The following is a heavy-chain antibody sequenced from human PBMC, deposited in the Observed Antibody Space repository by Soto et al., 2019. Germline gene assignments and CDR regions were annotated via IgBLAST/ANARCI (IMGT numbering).Heavy chain of an antibody. J-gene: IGHJ4*02. V-gene: IGHV4-34*01. CDR3: ARDYGSGSYFDY. CDR1: GGSFSGYY. CDR2: INHSGST. D-gene: IGHD3-10*01. Sequence: SLTCAVYGGSFSGYYWSWIRQPPGKGLEWIGEINHSGSTNYNPSLKSRVTISVDTSKNQFSLKLSSVTAADTAVYYCARDYGSGSYFDYWGQGTLVTVSS.